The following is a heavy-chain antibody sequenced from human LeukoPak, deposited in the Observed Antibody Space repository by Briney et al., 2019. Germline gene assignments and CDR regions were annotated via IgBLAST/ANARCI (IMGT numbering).Heavy chain of an antibody. Sequence: GGSLRLSCAASGFTFSSFAMSWVRQAPGKGLEWVSAISGSGGSTYYADSVKGRFTISRDNSKNTLYLQINSLRAEDTAVYYCAKVEAADGYCSGGSCYYFDYWGQGTLVTVSS. V-gene: IGHV3-23*01. D-gene: IGHD2-15*01. CDR1: GFTFSSFA. CDR2: ISGSGGST. J-gene: IGHJ4*02. CDR3: AKVEAADGYCSGGSCYYFDY.